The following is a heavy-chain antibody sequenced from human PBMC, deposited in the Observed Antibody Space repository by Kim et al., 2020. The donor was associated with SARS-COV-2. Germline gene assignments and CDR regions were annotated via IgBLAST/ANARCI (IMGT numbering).Heavy chain of an antibody. Sequence: KGRFTISRDKSKNTLYLQMNSLRAEDTAVYYCAKNSGVYYYDSSGYYYQTWGRGTLVTVSS. V-gene: IGHV3-23*01. D-gene: IGHD3-22*01. CDR3: AKNSGVYYYDSSGYYYQT. J-gene: IGHJ2*01.